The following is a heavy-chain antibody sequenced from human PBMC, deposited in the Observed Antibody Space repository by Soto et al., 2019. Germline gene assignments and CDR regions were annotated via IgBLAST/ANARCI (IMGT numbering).Heavy chain of an antibody. V-gene: IGHV3-11*01. CDR2: ISSSGNSI. CDR1: GLTFSDYY. Sequence: PGGSLRLSCAASGLTFSDYYMTWIRQAPGKGLEWVSYISSSGNSIYYADSVSGRFTVSRDNAKNSLFLQMNSLRAEDTAVYYCARRAAAGRSFDYWGLGTLVTVSS. D-gene: IGHD6-13*01. CDR3: ARRAAAGRSFDY. J-gene: IGHJ4*02.